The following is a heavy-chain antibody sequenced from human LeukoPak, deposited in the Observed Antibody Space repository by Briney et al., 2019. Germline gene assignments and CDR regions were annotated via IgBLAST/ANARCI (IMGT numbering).Heavy chain of an antibody. Sequence: PEGSLRLSCAASGFSLSSYAMSWVRQAPGKGLEWVSAISSSDDGTYHAGSVRGRFTISRDSSKNTLYLQMNNLRTEDAATYYCAKAPVTSCRGAFCYPLDSWGQGTLVTVSS. J-gene: IGHJ4*02. CDR2: ISSSDDGT. V-gene: IGHV3-23*01. CDR1: GFSLSSYA. CDR3: AKAPVTSCRGAFCYPLDS. D-gene: IGHD2-15*01.